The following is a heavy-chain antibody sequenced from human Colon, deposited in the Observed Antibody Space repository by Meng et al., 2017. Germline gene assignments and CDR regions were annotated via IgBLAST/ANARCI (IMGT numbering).Heavy chain of an antibody. V-gene: IGHV4-4*02. CDR1: GDSIRSSNW. CDR3: ARVIYASGNMAHLDC. J-gene: IGHJ4*02. Sequence: QGRRQGSGPGLGKPSGTLALTCAVSGDSIRSSNWWSWVRQPPGRGLEWIGEIYHSGSTNYNPSLKNRLSLTVDKSKNQFSLTLHSVTAADTAVYYCARVIYASGNMAHLDCWGQGTLVTVSS. D-gene: IGHD3-10*01. CDR2: IYHSGST.